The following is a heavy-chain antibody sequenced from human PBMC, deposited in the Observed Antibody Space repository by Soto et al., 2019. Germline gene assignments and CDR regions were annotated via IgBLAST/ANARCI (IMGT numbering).Heavy chain of an antibody. J-gene: IGHJ5*02. CDR3: ASHCSTSCSDWVDP. D-gene: IGHD2-2*01. Sequence: QVQRVQSGVEVKKPGASVKVSCKASGYRFTSKYIHWVRQAPGQGLEWMGIIDPSVGSTSYAQKFQGRVTMTRDTSTSTVYMELSSLRSEYTAVYYCASHCSTSCSDWVDPWGQGTLVTVSS. CDR2: IDPSVGST. V-gene: IGHV1-46*03. CDR1: GYRFTSKY.